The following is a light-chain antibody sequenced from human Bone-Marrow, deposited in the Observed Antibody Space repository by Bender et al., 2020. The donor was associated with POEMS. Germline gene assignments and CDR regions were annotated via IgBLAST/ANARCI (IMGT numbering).Light chain of an antibody. Sequence: SALTQPASVSGSPGQSVTISCTGTSSATDGYSYVSWYQQHPGRAPKLIIFKVSNRPSGVSDRFSGSKSDNTASLTISGLQTEDEADYYCSSYTTTSVIFGGGTKLTVL. J-gene: IGLJ2*01. CDR1: SSATDGYSY. CDR2: KVS. V-gene: IGLV2-14*01. CDR3: SSYTTTSVI.